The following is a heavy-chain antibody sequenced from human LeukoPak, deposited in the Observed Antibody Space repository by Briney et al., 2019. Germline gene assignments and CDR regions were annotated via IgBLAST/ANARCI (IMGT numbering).Heavy chain of an antibody. J-gene: IGHJ4*02. CDR2: ISGYNGNT. Sequence: ASVKVSCKASGYTFTSYGISWVRQAPGQGLEWMGWISGYNGNTNYAQKLQGRVTMTTDTSTSTAYMELRSLRSDDTAVYYCAKKLFTGMGYYFDSWGQGTLVTVSS. CDR1: GYTFTSYG. D-gene: IGHD3-10*01. V-gene: IGHV1-18*01. CDR3: AKKLFTGMGYYFDS.